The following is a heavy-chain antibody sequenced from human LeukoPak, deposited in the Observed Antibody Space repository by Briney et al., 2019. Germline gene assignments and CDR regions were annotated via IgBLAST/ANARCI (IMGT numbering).Heavy chain of an antibody. CDR2: IWYDASNE. V-gene: IGHV3-33*01. CDR1: GFTFSRYG. J-gene: IGHJ4*02. Sequence: GRSLRLSCTASGFTFSRYGVHWIRQAPGKGLEWVAVIWYDASNEYYADSVEGRFTLSRDNSKNTLYLQMNSLRADDTGVYNCARDRIDSGSYFLDYWGQGTLVTVSS. CDR3: ARDRIDSGSYFLDY. D-gene: IGHD1-26*01.